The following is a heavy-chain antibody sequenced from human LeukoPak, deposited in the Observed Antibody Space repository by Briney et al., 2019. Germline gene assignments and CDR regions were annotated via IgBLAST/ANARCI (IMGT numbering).Heavy chain of an antibody. CDR2: ITGDGSGT. CDR1: GFTFNKYF. J-gene: IGHJ4*02. V-gene: IGHV3-74*01. CDR3: AKGIQLWLLGY. D-gene: IGHD5-18*01. Sequence: GGSLRLSCAASGFTFNKYFMHWVRQAPGKGLVWVSRITGDGSGTNYADSVKGRFTISRDNAKNTLYLQMNSLRVEDTAVYYCAKGIQLWLLGYWGQGTPVTVSS.